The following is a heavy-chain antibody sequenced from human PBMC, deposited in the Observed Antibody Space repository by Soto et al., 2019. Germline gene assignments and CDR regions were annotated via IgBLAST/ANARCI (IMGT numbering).Heavy chain of an antibody. Sequence: QVHLVESGGGVVLPARSLRLSCVASGFIFNSYGFHWVRQAPGRGLEWVAAISYDGNDKNYADSVKGRFTISRDNSNNTLFLQMDSLKPEDTALYYCARDAEYSSVFDYWRQGSLVTVSS. J-gene: IGHJ4*02. CDR1: GFIFNSYG. V-gene: IGHV3-30-3*01. CDR2: ISYDGNDK. D-gene: IGHD6-6*01. CDR3: ARDAEYSSVFDY.